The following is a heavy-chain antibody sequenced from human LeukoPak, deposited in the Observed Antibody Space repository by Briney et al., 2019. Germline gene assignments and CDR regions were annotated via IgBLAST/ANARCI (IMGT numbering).Heavy chain of an antibody. CDR1: GYTLTSYG. Sequence: VSCKPSGYTLTSYGISLVRQAPAHGLEWMGWISAHNGNTNYPQKLQRRVTMTTDTSTSTAYMELRRMRSDVTAVYSCARDPHIVVVAAAIRYNYYGMDVWGQGTTVTVSS. J-gene: IGHJ6*02. V-gene: IGHV1-18*01. CDR2: ISAHNGNT. D-gene: IGHD2-2*01. CDR3: ARDPHIVVVAAAIRYNYYGMDV.